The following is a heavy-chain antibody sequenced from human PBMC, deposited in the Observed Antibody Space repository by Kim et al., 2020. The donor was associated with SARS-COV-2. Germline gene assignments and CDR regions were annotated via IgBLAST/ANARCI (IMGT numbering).Heavy chain of an antibody. CDR3: TQGEMATNALTYFDY. J-gene: IGHJ4*02. D-gene: IGHD3-16*01. CDR1: GFTFGDYA. CDR2: IRSKAYGGTT. Sequence: GGSLRLSCTASGFTFGDYAMSWVRQAPGKGLEWVGFIRSKAYGGTTEYAASVKGRFTISRDDSKSIAYLQMNSLKTEDTAVYYCTQGEMATNALTYFDYWGQGTLVTVSS. V-gene: IGHV3-49*04.